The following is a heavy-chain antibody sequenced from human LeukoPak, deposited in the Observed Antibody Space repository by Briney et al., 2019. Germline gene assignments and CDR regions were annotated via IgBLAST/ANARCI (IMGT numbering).Heavy chain of an antibody. J-gene: IGHJ4*02. V-gene: IGHV3-66*01. D-gene: IGHD6-13*01. CDR1: GFTVSSNY. CDR2: IYSGGST. CDR3: ARVPAGVSSWSDY. Sequence: GGSLRLSCAASGFTVSSNYMSWVRQAPGKGLEWVSVIYSGGSTYYADSVKGRFTISRDNSKNTLYLQMNSLRAEDTAVYYCARVPAGVSSWSDYWGQGTLVTVSS.